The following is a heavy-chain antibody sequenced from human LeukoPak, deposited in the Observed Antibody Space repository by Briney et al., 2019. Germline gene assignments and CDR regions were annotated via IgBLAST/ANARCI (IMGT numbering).Heavy chain of an antibody. J-gene: IGHJ6*03. Sequence: GGSLRLSCAASGFSFSSYYMYWVRQAPGKGLEWVAVISYDGTNKYYADSVKGRFTISRDSSENTLDLQMNSLRAEDTAVYYCARDYYSNYSPFYYYYYMDVWGKGTTVTVSS. V-gene: IGHV3-30*03. CDR1: GFSFSSYY. CDR2: ISYDGTNK. CDR3: ARDYYSNYSPFYYYYYMDV. D-gene: IGHD4-11*01.